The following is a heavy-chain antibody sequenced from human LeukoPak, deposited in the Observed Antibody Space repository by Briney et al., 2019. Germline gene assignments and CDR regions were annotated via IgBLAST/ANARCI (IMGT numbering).Heavy chain of an antibody. CDR3: ARSEGTGFDY. CDR1: GVSISSGGYS. D-gene: IGHD1-1*01. J-gene: IGHJ4*02. Sequence: SETLSLTCAVSGVSISSGGYSWSWIRQPPGKGLEWIGYIYHSGTTYYNPSLKSRVTISVDRSKNQLSLKLSSVTAADTAVYYCARSEGTGFDYWGQGTLVTVSS. CDR2: IYHSGTT. V-gene: IGHV4-30-2*01.